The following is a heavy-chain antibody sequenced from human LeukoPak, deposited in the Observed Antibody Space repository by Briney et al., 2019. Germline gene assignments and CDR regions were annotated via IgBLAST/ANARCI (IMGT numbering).Heavy chain of an antibody. CDR3: ARVFPSAMVRGVDVGWFDP. CDR1: RGSISSYF. D-gene: IGHD3-10*01. CDR2: IYYSGST. V-gene: IGHV4-59*01. J-gene: IGHJ5*02. Sequence: SVTLSLTCTVSRGSISSYFWSWIRQPPGKGLEWIGYIYYSGSTNYNPSLKSRVTISVDTSKNQFSLKLSSVTAADTAVYYCARVFPSAMVRGVDVGWFDPWGQGTLVTVSS.